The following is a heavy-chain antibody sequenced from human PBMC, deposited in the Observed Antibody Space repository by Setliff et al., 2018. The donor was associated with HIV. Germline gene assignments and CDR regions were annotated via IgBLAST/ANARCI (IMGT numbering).Heavy chain of an antibody. CDR1: GGSFANYA. Sequence: SVKVSCKASGGSFANYAINWVRQAPGQGLEWLGRIIPVFGTPNYAQKFQGRVTITADKSTTTAYLDLSTLTSEDTAIYYCARDSQYRFHFDSSPSAPRGYFDYWGLGTLVTVSS. CDR3: ARDSQYRFHFDSSPSAPRGYFDY. V-gene: IGHV1-69*06. J-gene: IGHJ4*02. D-gene: IGHD3-22*01. CDR2: IIPVFGTP.